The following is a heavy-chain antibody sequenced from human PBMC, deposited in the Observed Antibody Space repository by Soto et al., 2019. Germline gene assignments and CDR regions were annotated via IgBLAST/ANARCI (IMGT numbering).Heavy chain of an antibody. CDR2: IRTYNGNT. V-gene: IGHV1-18*01. Sequence: QVQLVQSGAEVKKPGASVKVSCKASDYTFTSYGISWVRQAPGQGLEWMGWIRTYNGNTNYAQKLQTRVTRTTDTSLGTAYMKLRSRRPYDTGVHYCAIDPAAIDDRGQGTTVTVSS. J-gene: IGHJ6*02. CDR3: AIDPAAIDD. D-gene: IGHD6-25*01. CDR1: DYTFTSYG.